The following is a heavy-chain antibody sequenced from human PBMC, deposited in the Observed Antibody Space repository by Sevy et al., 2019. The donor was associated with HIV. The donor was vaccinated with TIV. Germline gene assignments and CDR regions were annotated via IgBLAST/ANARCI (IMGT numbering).Heavy chain of an antibody. CDR1: GFTFSNAW. D-gene: IGHD3-22*01. V-gene: IGHV3-15*07. J-gene: IGHJ5*02. CDR3: TTLRGSFYDSSAKGP. CDR2: IKSKAGGGTT. Sequence: GGSLRLSCAASGFTFSNAWMNWVRQAPGKGLEWVGRIKSKAGGGTTDYAAPVKGRFTISRDDSKNTLYLQMNSLKTEDTAVYYCTTLRGSFYDSSAKGPWGQGTLVTVSS.